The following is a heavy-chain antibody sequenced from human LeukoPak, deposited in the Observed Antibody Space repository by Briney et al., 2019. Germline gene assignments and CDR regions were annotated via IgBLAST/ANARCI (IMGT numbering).Heavy chain of an antibody. D-gene: IGHD5-18*01. CDR2: IKEDGSEK. V-gene: IGHV3-7*01. Sequence: PGGSLRLSCAASGFSFSSYWITWVRQAPGGGLAWVGNIKEDGSEKYYVDSVKGRFTISRDNAKNSLYLQMNSLRAEDTAVYYCARAGYRYAYDYWGQGTLVTVSS. CDR1: GFSFSSYW. CDR3: ARAGYRYAYDY. J-gene: IGHJ4*02.